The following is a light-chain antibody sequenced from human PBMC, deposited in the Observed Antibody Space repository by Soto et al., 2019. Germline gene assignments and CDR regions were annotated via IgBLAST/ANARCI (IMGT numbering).Light chain of an antibody. CDR1: QSVLYSSNNKNY. V-gene: IGKV4-1*01. CDR2: WAS. CDR3: QQYYSTPYT. J-gene: IGKJ2*01. Sequence: DIVMTQSPDSLAVSLGERATIICKSSQSVLYSSNNKNYLAWYQQKPGQPPKLLIYWASTRESGVPDRFSGSGSGTDFTLTISSLQAEDVAVYYCQQYYSTPYTFGQGNKLEIQ.